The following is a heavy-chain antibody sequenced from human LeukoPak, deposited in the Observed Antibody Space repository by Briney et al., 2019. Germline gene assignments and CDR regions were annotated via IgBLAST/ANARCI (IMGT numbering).Heavy chain of an antibody. D-gene: IGHD3-9*01. CDR3: ARDRGYFDWLSTIFY. Sequence: GGSLRLSCAASGFTFSSYAMSRVRQAPGKGLEWVSAISGSGGSTYYADSVKGRFTISRDNAKNSLFLQMTSLRAEDTAVYYCARDRGYFDWLSTIFYWGQGTLVTVSS. CDR1: GFTFSSYA. CDR2: ISGSGGST. J-gene: IGHJ4*02. V-gene: IGHV3-23*01.